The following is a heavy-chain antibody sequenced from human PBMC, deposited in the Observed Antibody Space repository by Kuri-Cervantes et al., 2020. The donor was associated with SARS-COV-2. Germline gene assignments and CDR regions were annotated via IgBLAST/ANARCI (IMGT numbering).Heavy chain of an antibody. CDR3: ARGGGSSWYVDDAFDI. Sequence: ASVKVSCKASGYTFTSFYMHWVRQAPGQGLEWMGIINPSGGSTSYAQKFQGRVTITTDESTSTAYMELSSLRSEDTAVYYCARGGGSSWYVDDAFDIWGQGTMVTVSS. CDR2: INPSGGST. D-gene: IGHD6-13*01. CDR1: GYTFTSFY. V-gene: IGHV1-46*01. J-gene: IGHJ3*02.